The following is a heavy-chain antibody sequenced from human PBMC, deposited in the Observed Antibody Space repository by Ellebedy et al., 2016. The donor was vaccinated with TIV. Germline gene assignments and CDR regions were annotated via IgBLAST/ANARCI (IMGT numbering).Heavy chain of an antibody. Sequence: MPGGSLRLSCTVSGGSIRNYYCTWIRQPPGKGLEWIGHMYYSGSSNYNPSLQSRVTMSIDTSKNQFSLKLSSVTAADTAVYYCAASESADSDYWGPGTLVTVSS. CDR1: GGSIRNYY. V-gene: IGHV4-59*01. D-gene: IGHD2-2*01. CDR3: AASESADSDY. J-gene: IGHJ4*02. CDR2: MYYSGSS.